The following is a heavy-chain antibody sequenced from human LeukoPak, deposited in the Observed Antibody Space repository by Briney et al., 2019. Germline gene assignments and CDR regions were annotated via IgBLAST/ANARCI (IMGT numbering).Heavy chain of an antibody. V-gene: IGHV4-59*01. Sequence: PSETLSLTCTVSDDSITMYYWTWIRQPPGKGLEWIGYVYYSGSTNYNPSLKSRVTISADTSKNQFSLRLSSVTAADTAVYYCARGLNNRKSGRRFDVFEIWGQGTMVTVSS. CDR3: ARGLNNRKSGRRFDVFEI. D-gene: IGHD3-3*01. CDR1: DDSITMYY. CDR2: VYYSGST. J-gene: IGHJ3*02.